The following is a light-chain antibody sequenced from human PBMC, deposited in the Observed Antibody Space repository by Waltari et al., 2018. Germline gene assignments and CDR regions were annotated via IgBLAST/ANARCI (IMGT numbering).Light chain of an antibody. CDR3: SSCAGLRLILV. V-gene: IGLV2-23*02. CDR1: SSDIGSHNL. J-gene: IGLJ3*02. Sequence: QSTLTQPASVSGSLGQSITISCTGTSSDIGSHNLVSWYQQHPGKAPKLLIYDVTKRTSGVSNRFSGSKSDNAASLSISGLQPEDEADYYCSSCAGLRLILVFGGGTRLTVL. CDR2: DVT.